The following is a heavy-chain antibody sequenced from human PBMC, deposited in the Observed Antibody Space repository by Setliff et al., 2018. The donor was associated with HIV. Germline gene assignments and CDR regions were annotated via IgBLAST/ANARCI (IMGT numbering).Heavy chain of an antibody. J-gene: IGHJ4*02. Sequence: KLPETLSLTCAVYGGSFNDYYWTWIRQPPGKGLEWIGEIDHSGNIKYHASLKSRVTISKDTSKNQISLKLRSVTAADTAVYYCARGLNYYGSGSYLPLGYWGQGTLVTVSS. D-gene: IGHD3-10*01. V-gene: IGHV4-34*01. CDR2: IDHSGNI. CDR1: GGSFNDYY. CDR3: ARGLNYYGSGSYLPLGY.